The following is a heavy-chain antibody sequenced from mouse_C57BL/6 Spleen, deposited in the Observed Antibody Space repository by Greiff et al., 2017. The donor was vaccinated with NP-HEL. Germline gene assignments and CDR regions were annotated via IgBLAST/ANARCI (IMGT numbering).Heavy chain of an antibody. V-gene: IGHV1-54*01. CDR3: ARGGVYYEYYAMDY. CDR2: INPGSGGT. CDR1: GYAFTNYL. D-gene: IGHD2-4*01. J-gene: IGHJ4*01. Sequence: VQLQQSGAELVRPGTSVKVSCKASGYAFTNYLIEWVKQRPGQGLEWIGVINPGSGGTNYNEKFKGKATLTADKSSSTAYMQLSSLTSEDSAVYFCARGGVYYEYYAMDYWGQGTSVTVSS.